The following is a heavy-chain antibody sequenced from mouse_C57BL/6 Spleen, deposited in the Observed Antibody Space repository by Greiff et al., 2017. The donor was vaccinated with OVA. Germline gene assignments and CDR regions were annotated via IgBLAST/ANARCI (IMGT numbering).Heavy chain of an antibody. CDR1: GFSLTSYG. J-gene: IGHJ4*01. CDR2: IWRGGST. CDR3: AKNLGHYYGSSYDYAMDY. D-gene: IGHD1-1*01. V-gene: IGHV2-5*01. Sequence: VQVVESGPGLVQPSQSLSITCTVSGFSLTSYGVHWVRQSPGKGLEWLGVIWRGGSTDYNAAFMSRLSITKDNSKSQVFFKMNSLQADDTAIYYCAKNLGHYYGSSYDYAMDYWGQGTSVTVSS.